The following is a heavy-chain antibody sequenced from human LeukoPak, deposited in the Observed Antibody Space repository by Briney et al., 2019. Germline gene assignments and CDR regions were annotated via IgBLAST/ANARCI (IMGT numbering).Heavy chain of an antibody. CDR2: INPNSGGT. J-gene: IGHJ5*02. CDR1: GYTFTGYY. Sequence: ASVKVSCKASGYTFTGYYMHWVRQAPGQGLEWMGWINPNSGGTNYVQKFQGRVTMTRDTSISTAYMELSRLRSDDTAVYYCARGVRLNWFDPWGQGTLVTVSS. CDR3: ARGVRLNWFDP. V-gene: IGHV1-2*02.